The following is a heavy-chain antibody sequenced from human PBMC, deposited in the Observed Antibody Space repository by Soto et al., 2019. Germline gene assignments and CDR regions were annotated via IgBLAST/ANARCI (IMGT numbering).Heavy chain of an antibody. J-gene: IGHJ4*02. Sequence: QVQLVESGGGVVQPGRSLRLSCAASGFTFSSYAMHWVRQAPGKGLEWVAVISYDGSNKYYADSVKGRFTISRDNSKNTLYLQMNSLRAEDTAVYYCARAVGTARPNFDYWGQGTLVTVSS. CDR2: ISYDGSNK. D-gene: IGHD6-6*01. CDR3: ARAVGTARPNFDY. V-gene: IGHV3-30-3*01. CDR1: GFTFSSYA.